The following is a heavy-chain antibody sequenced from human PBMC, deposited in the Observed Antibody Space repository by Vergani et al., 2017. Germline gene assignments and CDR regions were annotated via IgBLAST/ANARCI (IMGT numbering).Heavy chain of an antibody. J-gene: IGHJ6*02. CDR2: IYYSGST. CDR3: ARGLLWFGELLSSYYYGMDV. CDR1: GGSISSHY. V-gene: IGHV4-59*11. Sequence: QVQLQQWGPGLVKPSETLSLTCTVSGGSISSHYWSWIRQPPGKGLEWIGYIYYSGSTNYNPSLKIRVTMSVDTTKNQFSLKLSCVTAADTAVYYCARGLLWFGELLSSYYYGMDVWGQGTTVTVSS. D-gene: IGHD3-10*01.